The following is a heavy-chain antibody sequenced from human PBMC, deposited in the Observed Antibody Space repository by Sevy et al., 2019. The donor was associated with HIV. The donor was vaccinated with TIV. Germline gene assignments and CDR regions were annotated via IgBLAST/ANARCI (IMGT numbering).Heavy chain of an antibody. Sequence: ASVKVSCKASGYNFINYGISCVRQAPGQGLEWVGGSSPFTGSPNYPQKLQDRVTVTTDTATNTAYMELRNLRSDDTAVYYCGKCTLWVYDPTNRKCGMDVWGQGTTVTVSS. D-gene: IGHD5-12*01. CDR3: GKCTLWVYDPTNRKCGMDV. CDR1: GYNFINYG. CDR2: SSPFTGSP. J-gene: IGHJ6*02. V-gene: IGHV1-18*01.